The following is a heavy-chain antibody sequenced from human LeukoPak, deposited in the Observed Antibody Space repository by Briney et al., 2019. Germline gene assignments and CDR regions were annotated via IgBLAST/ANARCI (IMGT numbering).Heavy chain of an antibody. D-gene: IGHD6-13*01. CDR3: AKDLGIAAAGPNDY. V-gene: IGHV3-23*01. Sequence: PGGSLRLSCAASGFTFSSYAMSWVRQAPGKGLEWVSAISGSGGSTYCADSVKGRFTISRDNSKNTLYLQMNSLRAEDTAVYYCAKDLGIAAAGPNDYWGQGTLVTVSS. J-gene: IGHJ4*02. CDR2: ISGSGGST. CDR1: GFTFSSYA.